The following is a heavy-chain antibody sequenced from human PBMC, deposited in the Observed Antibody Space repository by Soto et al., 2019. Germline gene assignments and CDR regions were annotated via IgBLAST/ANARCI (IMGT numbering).Heavy chain of an antibody. Sequence: SETLSLTCAVSGSSISSGYYWGWIRQPPGKGLEWIGSIFHSVITKYNPSLKSRVTISADTSKNQFSLKLRSVTAADTAIYYCARDDYAQSLEGFDVWGQGKMVTVS. CDR1: GSSISSGYY. CDR3: ARDDYAQSLEGFDV. CDR2: IFHSVIT. J-gene: IGHJ3*01. V-gene: IGHV4-38-2*02. D-gene: IGHD4-17*01.